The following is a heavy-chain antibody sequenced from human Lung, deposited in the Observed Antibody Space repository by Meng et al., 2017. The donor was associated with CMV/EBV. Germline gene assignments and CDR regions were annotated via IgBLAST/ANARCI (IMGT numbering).Heavy chain of an antibody. D-gene: IGHD1-1*01. CDR3: VRDWKYS. J-gene: IGHJ4*02. CDR2: ISETSSYI. CDR1: GLTFNSYA. V-gene: IGHV3-21*01. Sequence: SRRLSCAAYGLTFNSYAMNWVRQAPGKGLEWVSYISETSSYIYYADSVKGRFTISRDNANNSLYLQMHSLRAEDTALYYCVRDWKYSWGQGTLVTVSS.